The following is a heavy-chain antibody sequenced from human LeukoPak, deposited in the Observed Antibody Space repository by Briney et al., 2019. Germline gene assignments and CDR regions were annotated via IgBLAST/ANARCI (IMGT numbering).Heavy chain of an antibody. V-gene: IGHV4-59*01. Sequence: PSETLSLTCTVSGGSTSTYYWSWTRQPPGKGLEWIGYIYYSGNTNYNPSLKSRVTISIDTSKNQFSLNLSSVTAADTAVYYCARNFDWGRAFDIWGQGTMVTVSS. CDR3: ARNFDWGRAFDI. CDR1: GGSTSTYY. D-gene: IGHD7-27*01. J-gene: IGHJ3*02. CDR2: IYYSGNT.